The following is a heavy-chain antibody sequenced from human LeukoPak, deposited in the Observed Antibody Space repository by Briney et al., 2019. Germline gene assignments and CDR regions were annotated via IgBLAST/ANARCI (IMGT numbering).Heavy chain of an antibody. J-gene: IGHJ3*02. CDR2: IKRDGSKK. CDR3: TRGTYYHGSGDAFDI. V-gene: IGHV3-7*01. D-gene: IGHD3-10*01. CDR1: GFTFSFYW. Sequence: GGSLRLSCAASGFTFSFYWMSWVRQAPGKGLEWVANIKRDGSKKYYIDSVRGRFTISRDNAKNSVYLQMNSLRAEDTAVYYCTRGTYYHGSGDAFDIWGQGTMVTVSS.